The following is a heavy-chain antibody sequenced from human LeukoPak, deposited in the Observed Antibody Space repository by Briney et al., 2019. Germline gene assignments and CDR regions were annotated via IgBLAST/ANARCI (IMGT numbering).Heavy chain of an antibody. CDR2: IRYDGSNK. D-gene: IGHD4-17*01. V-gene: IGHV3-30*02. CDR3: ASPGSTVTGGPT. CDR1: GFTFTTYW. J-gene: IGHJ5*02. Sequence: GGSLRLSCAVSGFTFTTYWLGWVRQPPGKGLEWVAFIRYDGSNKYYADSVKGRFTISRDNAKNSVYLQMNSLRAEDTARYFCASPGSTVTGGPTWGQGSLVTVSS.